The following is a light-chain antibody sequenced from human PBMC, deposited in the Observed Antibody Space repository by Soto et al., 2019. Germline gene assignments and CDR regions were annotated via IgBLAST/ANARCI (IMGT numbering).Light chain of an antibody. CDR3: QQAHSLPYT. V-gene: IGKV1-12*01. CDR1: QSLNNW. Sequence: DIQMSQSPSSLSASIGDRVSITCRASQSLNNWLAWYQQKPGTAPKLLIYAASSLQSGVPSRFSGSGSVTDYTLTINSLQPEDSATYYCQQAHSLPYTFGQGTRLEIK. CDR2: AAS. J-gene: IGKJ5*01.